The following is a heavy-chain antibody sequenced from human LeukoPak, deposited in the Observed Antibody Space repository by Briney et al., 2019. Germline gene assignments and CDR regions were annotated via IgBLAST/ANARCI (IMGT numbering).Heavy chain of an antibody. CDR1: GYTFTGYY. D-gene: IGHD5-12*01. CDR3: ARGLESGYDLFDY. CDR2: MNPNSGNT. J-gene: IGHJ4*02. Sequence: GASVKVSCKASGYTFTGYYMHWVRQATGQGLEWMGWMNPNSGNTGYAQKFQGRVTITRNTSISTAYMELSSLRSEDTAVYYCARGLESGYDLFDYWGQGTLVTVSS. V-gene: IGHV1-8*03.